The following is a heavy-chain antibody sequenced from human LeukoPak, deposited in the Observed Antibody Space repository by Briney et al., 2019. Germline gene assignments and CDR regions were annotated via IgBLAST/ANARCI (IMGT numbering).Heavy chain of an antibody. J-gene: IGHJ4*02. D-gene: IGHD4-11*01. CDR2: ISSHGGST. V-gene: IGHV3-64*01. CDR1: GFTFSTYA. Sequence: PGGSLRLSCAASGFTFSTYAMHWVRQAAGKGLQYVSAISSHGGSTYYANSVKGRFTISRDNSENTLYLQMGSPRAEDMAVYYCARDYSNHGYLDYWGQGTLVTVSS. CDR3: ARDYSNHGYLDY.